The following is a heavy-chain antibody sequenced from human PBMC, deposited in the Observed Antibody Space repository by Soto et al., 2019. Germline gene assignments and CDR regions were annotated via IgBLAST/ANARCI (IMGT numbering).Heavy chain of an antibody. CDR1: GYTFTSYD. V-gene: IGHV1-8*01. D-gene: IGHD2-15*01. Sequence: ASVKVSCKASGYTFTSYDINWVRQATGQGLEWMGWMNPNSGNTGYAQKFQGRVTMTRNTSISTAYMELSSLRSEDTAVYYCARGGAYCSGGSRYSGGWFDPWGQGTLVTVSS. J-gene: IGHJ5*02. CDR3: ARGGAYCSGGSRYSGGWFDP. CDR2: MNPNSGNT.